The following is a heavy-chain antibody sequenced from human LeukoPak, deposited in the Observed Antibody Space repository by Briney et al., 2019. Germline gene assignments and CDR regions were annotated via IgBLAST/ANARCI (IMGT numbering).Heavy chain of an antibody. CDR3: ARGHDSSGYYPD. Sequence: SETLSLTCTVSGGSISSGGYSWSWIRQPPGKGLEWIGYIYYSGSTYYNPSLKSRVTISVDTSKNQFSLKLSSVTAADTAVYYCARGHDSSGYYPDWGQGTLVTVSS. CDR2: IYYSGST. J-gene: IGHJ4*02. CDR1: GGSISSGGYS. D-gene: IGHD3-22*01. V-gene: IGHV4-31*03.